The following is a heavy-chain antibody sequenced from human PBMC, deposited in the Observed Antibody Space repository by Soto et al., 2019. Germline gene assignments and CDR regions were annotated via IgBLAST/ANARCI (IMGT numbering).Heavy chain of an antibody. CDR1: SGPSRSHN. V-gene: IGHV4-59*08. CDR2: IYHTGDT. CDR3: VRQGIGDLHGLVDV. J-gene: IGHJ6*02. Sequence: QVQLQQSGPGLVKPSETLSITCTVSSGPSRSHNWGWIRQPPGGGLEWIGYIYHTGDTSYNPSLSSRVTISADTSTNHISLTLRSVTAADTAVYYCVRQGIGDLHGLVDVWGQGTRVSVSS. D-gene: IGHD3-10*01.